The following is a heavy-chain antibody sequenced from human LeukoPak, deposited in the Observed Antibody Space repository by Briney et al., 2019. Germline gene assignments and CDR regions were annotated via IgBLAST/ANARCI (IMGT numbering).Heavy chain of an antibody. CDR1: GFTFSSYS. J-gene: IGHJ4*02. V-gene: IGHV3-21*01. D-gene: IGHD6-19*01. CDR3: ARDGGIAVAGSIDY. CDR2: ISSSSSYI. Sequence: PGGSLRLSCAASGFTFSSYSMNWVRQAPGKGLEWASSISSSSSYIYYADSVKGRFTISRDNAKNSLYLQMNSLRPEDTAMYYCARDGGIAVAGSIDYWGQETLVIVSS.